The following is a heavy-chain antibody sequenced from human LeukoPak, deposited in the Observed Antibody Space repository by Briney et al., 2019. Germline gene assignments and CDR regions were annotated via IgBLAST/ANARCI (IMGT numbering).Heavy chain of an antibody. J-gene: IGHJ6*03. CDR3: ARDPGIAALWYYYYYMDV. D-gene: IGHD6-13*01. Sequence: ASVKVSCKASGYTFTGYYMHWVRQAPGQGLEWMGWINPNSGGTNYAQKFQGRVTMTRDTSISTAYMELSRLRSDDTAVYYCARDPGIAALWYYYYYMDVWGKGTTVTVSS. V-gene: IGHV1-2*02. CDR2: INPNSGGT. CDR1: GYTFTGYY.